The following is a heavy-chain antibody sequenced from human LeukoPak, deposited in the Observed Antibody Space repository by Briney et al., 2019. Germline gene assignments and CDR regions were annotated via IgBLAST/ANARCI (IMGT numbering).Heavy chain of an antibody. CDR1: GFTFSSYA. CDR2: ISGSGGST. J-gene: IGHJ4*02. Sequence: GGSLRLSCAASGFTFSSYAMSWVRQAPGKGLEWVSAISGSGGSTYYADSVKGRFNISRDNSKNTLYLQMNSLRAEDTAVYYCAKVGGYCSGGSCYSFDYWGQGTLVTVSS. CDR3: AKVGGYCSGGSCYSFDY. D-gene: IGHD2-15*01. V-gene: IGHV3-23*01.